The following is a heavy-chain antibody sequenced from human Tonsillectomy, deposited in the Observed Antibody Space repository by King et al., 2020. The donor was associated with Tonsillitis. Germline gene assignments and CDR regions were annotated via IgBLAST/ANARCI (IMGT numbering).Heavy chain of an antibody. Sequence: VQLVESGGGVVQPGRSLRLSCAASGFTFSTYTIHWVRQAPGKGLEWVAFISYDGSNKYYADSVKGRFTISRDNSKNTLYLQMNSLRAEDTAVYFCARGGDIVVVHYGMDVWGQGTTVTVSS. V-gene: IGHV3-30*04. J-gene: IGHJ6*02. CDR1: GFTFSTYT. CDR3: ARGGDIVVVHYGMDV. D-gene: IGHD2-15*01. CDR2: ISYDGSNK.